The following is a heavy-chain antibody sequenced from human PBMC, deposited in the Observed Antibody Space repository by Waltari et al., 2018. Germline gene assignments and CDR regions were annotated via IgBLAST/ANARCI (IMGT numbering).Heavy chain of an antibody. V-gene: IGHV4-59*01. Sequence: QVQLQASGPGLVKPSETLSLTCTGSGGSIGSSYWRWIRQPPGKGLEWIGYIYYSGSNNYNPSLKSRVTISVDTSTTQFSLKLSSVTAADTAVYYCARHGPMPAVWFDPWGQGTLVTVSS. CDR2: IYYSGSN. CDR3: ARHGPMPAVWFDP. CDR1: GGSIGSSY. D-gene: IGHD2-2*01. J-gene: IGHJ5*02.